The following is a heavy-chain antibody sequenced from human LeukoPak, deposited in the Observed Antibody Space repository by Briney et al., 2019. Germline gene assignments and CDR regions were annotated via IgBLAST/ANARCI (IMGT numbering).Heavy chain of an antibody. CDR1: GFTFSSYS. J-gene: IGHJ4*02. CDR3: AKERGFYVAAAGT. Sequence: GGSLRLSCAASGFTFSSYSMNWVRQAPGKGLEWVSYISSSSSTIYYADSVKGRFTISRDNAKNSLYLQMNSLRAEDTAVYYCAKERGFYVAAAGTWGQGTLVTVSS. CDR2: ISSSSSTI. V-gene: IGHV3-48*04. D-gene: IGHD6-13*01.